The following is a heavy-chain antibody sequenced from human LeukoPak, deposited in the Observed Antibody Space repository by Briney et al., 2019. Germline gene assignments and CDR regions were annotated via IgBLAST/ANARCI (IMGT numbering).Heavy chain of an antibody. CDR2: INHSGST. J-gene: IGHJ4*02. CDR3: ARGEGYDILTGYYSDSSGYFAY. D-gene: IGHD3-9*01. CDR1: GGSFSGYY. V-gene: IGHV4-34*01. Sequence: SETLSLTCAVYGGSFSGYYWSWIRQPPGKGLEWIGEINHSGSTNYIPSLKSRVTISVDTSKNQFSLKLSSVTAADTAVYYCARGEGYDILTGYYSDSSGYFAYWGQGTLVTVPS.